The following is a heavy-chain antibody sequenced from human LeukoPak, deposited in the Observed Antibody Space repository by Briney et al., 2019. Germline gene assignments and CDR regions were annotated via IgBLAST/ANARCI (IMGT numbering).Heavy chain of an antibody. V-gene: IGHV3-49*04. CDR3: TRGRVGLRGYSVHYYMDV. D-gene: IGHD2-15*01. CDR2: IRSKAYGGTT. Sequence: PGRSLRLSCTASGFTFGDYAMSWVRQAPGKGLEWVGFIRSKAYGGTTEYAASVKGRFTISRDDSKSIAYLQMNSLKTEDTAVYYCTRGRVGLRGYSVHYYMDVWGKGTTVTVSS. CDR1: GFTFGDYA. J-gene: IGHJ6*03.